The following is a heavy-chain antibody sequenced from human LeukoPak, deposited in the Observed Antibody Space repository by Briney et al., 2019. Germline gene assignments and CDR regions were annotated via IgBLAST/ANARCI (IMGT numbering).Heavy chain of an antibody. Sequence: GGSLRLSCAASGFSFNTYAMHWVRQAPGKGLEWVSGINWNGGSTGYADSVKGRFTISRDNAKNSLYLQMNSLRAEDTALYYCARTEIVGATDFDYWGQGTLVTVSS. CDR3: ARTEIVGATDFDY. CDR1: GFSFNTYA. J-gene: IGHJ4*02. V-gene: IGHV3-20*04. CDR2: INWNGGST. D-gene: IGHD1-26*01.